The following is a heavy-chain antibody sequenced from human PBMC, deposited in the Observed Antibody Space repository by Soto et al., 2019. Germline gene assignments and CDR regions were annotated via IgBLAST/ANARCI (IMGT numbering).Heavy chain of an antibody. CDR3: ARLGYSGYDYRIDY. D-gene: IGHD5-12*01. CDR1: GGSISSYY. CDR2: IYYSGST. V-gene: IGHV4-59*08. J-gene: IGHJ4*02. Sequence: PSETLSLPCTVSGGSISSYYWSWIRQPPGKGLEWIGYIYYSGSTNYNPSLKSRVTISVDTSKNQFSLKLSSVTAADTAVYYCARLGYSGYDYRIDYWGQGTLVTVSS.